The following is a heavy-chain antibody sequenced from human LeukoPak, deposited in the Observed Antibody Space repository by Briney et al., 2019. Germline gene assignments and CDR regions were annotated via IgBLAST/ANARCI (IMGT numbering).Heavy chain of an antibody. CDR1: GDSVSSNSAA. D-gene: IGHD6-19*01. Sequence: PSQTLSLTCAISGDSVSSNSAAWNWIRQPPSRGLEWLGRTYYRSKWYNDYAVSVKSRITSNPDTSKNQFSLQLNSVTPEDTAVYYCARSSVSYVRWFDPWGQGTLVTVSS. V-gene: IGHV6-1*01. J-gene: IGHJ5*02. CDR2: TYYRSKWYN. CDR3: ARSSVSYVRWFDP.